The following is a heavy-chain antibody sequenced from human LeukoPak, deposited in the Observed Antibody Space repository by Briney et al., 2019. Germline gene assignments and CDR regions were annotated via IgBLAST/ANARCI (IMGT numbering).Heavy chain of an antibody. CDR2: IYTSGST. V-gene: IGHV4-61*02. Sequence: SSETLSLTCTVSGGSISSGSYYWSWIRQPAGKGLEWIGRIYTSGSTNYNPSLKSRVTISVDTSKNQFSLKLSSVTAADTAVYYCARGDSSSWQRDYYYYMDVWGKGTTVTVSS. D-gene: IGHD6-13*01. CDR3: ARGDSSSWQRDYYYYMDV. CDR1: GGSISSGSYY. J-gene: IGHJ6*03.